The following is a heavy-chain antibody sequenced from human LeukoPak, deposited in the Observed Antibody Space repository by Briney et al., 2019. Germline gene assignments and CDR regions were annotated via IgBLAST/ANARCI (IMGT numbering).Heavy chain of an antibody. J-gene: IGHJ3*02. Sequence: GGSLRLSCAASGFTFSSYAMSWVRQAPGKGLEWVSVISGSGGSTYYADSVKGRFTISRDNSKNTLYQQMNSLRAEDTAVYYCAKVTTAMVTRAAFDIWCQGTMVTVSS. CDR2: ISGSGGST. V-gene: IGHV3-23*01. CDR1: GFTFSSYA. CDR3: AKVTTAMVTRAAFDI. D-gene: IGHD5-18*01.